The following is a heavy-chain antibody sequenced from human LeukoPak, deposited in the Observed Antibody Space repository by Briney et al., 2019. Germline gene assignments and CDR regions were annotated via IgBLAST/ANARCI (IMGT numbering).Heavy chain of an antibody. CDR3: AREVGGYSSPTAGWFDP. V-gene: IGHV3-21*01. J-gene: IGHJ5*02. D-gene: IGHD5-18*01. CDR1: GFTFSSYS. Sequence: GGSLRLSCAASGFTFSSYSMNWVRQAPGKGLEWVSSISSSSSYIYYADSVKGRFTISRDNAKNSLYLQMNSLRAEDTAVYYCAREVGGYSSPTAGWFDPWGQGTLVTVSS. CDR2: ISSSSSYI.